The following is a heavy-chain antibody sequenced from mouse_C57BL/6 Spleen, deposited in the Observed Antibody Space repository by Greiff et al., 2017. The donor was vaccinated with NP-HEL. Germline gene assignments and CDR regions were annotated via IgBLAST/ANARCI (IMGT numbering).Heavy chain of an antibody. J-gene: IGHJ3*01. D-gene: IGHD3-2*02. CDR1: GYTFTSYG. V-gene: IGHV1-81*01. Sequence: QVQLKESGAELARPGASVKLSCKASGYTFTSYGISWVKQRTGQGLEWIGEIYPRSGNTYYNEKFKGKATLTADKSSSTAYMELRSLTSEDSAVYFCARFPDSSGYPGFAYWGQGTLVTVSA. CDR2: IYPRSGNT. CDR3: ARFPDSSGYPGFAY.